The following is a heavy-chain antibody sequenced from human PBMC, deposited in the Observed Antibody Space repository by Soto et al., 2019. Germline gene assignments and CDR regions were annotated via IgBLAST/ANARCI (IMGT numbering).Heavy chain of an antibody. J-gene: IGHJ4*02. CDR2: ISYDGSNK. CDR1: GFTFSSYG. CDR3: AKDIITMVRGFFDY. V-gene: IGHV3-30*18. Sequence: VQLVESGGGVVQPGRSLRLSCAASGFTFSSYGMHWVRQAPGKGLEWVAVISYDGSNKYYADSVKGRFTISRDNSKNTLYLQMNSLRAEDTAVYYCAKDIITMVRGFFDYWGQGTLVTVSS. D-gene: IGHD3-10*01.